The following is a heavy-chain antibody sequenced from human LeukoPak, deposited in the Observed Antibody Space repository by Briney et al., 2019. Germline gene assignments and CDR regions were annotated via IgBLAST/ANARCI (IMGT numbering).Heavy chain of an antibody. D-gene: IGHD1-1*01. Sequence: RGSLRLSCAASGFTFSSYAMHWVRQAPGKGLEWVAVISYDGSNKYYADSVKGRFTISRDNSRNTLYLQMNSLRAEDTAVYYCARAFLGTTGRGPSDYWGQGTLVTVSS. CDR2: ISYDGSNK. CDR1: GFTFSSYA. J-gene: IGHJ4*02. CDR3: ARAFLGTTGRGPSDY. V-gene: IGHV3-30-3*01.